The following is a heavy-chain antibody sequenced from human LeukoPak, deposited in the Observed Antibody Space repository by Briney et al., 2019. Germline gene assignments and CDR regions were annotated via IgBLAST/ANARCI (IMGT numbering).Heavy chain of an antibody. CDR3: ARDGLWVIKSPDL. Sequence: PGGSLRLSCAASGFTLSRSAMYAGPQAPGKGLEWVANIKQDGSEKYYVDSVKGRFTISRDNAKNSMHLQMNSLRAEDTAVYYCARDGLWVIKSPDLWAQGTMVTVSS. J-gene: IGHJ3*01. V-gene: IGHV3-7*05. CDR1: GFTLSRSA. CDR2: IKQDGSEK. D-gene: IGHD3-22*01.